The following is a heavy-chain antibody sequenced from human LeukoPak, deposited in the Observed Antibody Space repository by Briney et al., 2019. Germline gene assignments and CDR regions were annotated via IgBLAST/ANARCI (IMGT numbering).Heavy chain of an antibody. V-gene: IGHV4-59*01. CDR2: IYYSGST. Sequence: PSETLSLTCTVSGVSISSYYWGWIRQPPGKGLEWIGYIYYSGSTNYNPSLKSRVTISVDTSKNQFSLKLSSVTAADTAVYYCARVEGFYCSSSSCPLDHWGQGTLVTVSS. J-gene: IGHJ4*02. CDR3: ARVEGFYCSSSSCPLDH. D-gene: IGHD2-2*01. CDR1: GVSISSYY.